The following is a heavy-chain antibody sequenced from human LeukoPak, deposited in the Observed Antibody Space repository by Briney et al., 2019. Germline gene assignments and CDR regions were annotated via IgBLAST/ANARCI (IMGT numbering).Heavy chain of an antibody. J-gene: IGHJ3*01. Sequence: PSETLSLTCTVSGASVSSSYWSWIRQPPGKGLEWIGYIHYSGSTDYSPSLKSRVTISVDTSKNQFSLKMNSVTAADTAMYYCARVQWLPLDVFNFWGQGTMVTVSS. CDR1: GASVSSSY. V-gene: IGHV4-59*02. D-gene: IGHD6-19*01. CDR2: IHYSGST. CDR3: ARVQWLPLDVFNF.